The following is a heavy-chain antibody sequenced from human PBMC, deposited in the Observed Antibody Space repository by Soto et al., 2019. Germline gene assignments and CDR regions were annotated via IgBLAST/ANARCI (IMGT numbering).Heavy chain of an antibody. V-gene: IGHV4-39*01. D-gene: IGHD3-22*01. Sequence: PSEALSRTCTVSGGSISSSSYYWGWIRQPPGKGLEWIGSIYYSGSTYYNPSLKSRVTISVDTSKNQFSLKLSSVTAADTAVYYCARTGVVVITEYFDYWGQGTLVTVSS. J-gene: IGHJ4*02. CDR2: IYYSGST. CDR3: ARTGVVVITEYFDY. CDR1: GGSISSSSYY.